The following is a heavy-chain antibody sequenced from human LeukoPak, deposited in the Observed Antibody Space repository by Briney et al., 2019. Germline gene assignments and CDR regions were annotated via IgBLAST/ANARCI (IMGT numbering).Heavy chain of an antibody. V-gene: IGHV1-69*04. J-gene: IGHJ6*02. D-gene: IGHD3-3*01. CDR3: ARPQLSYYDSLMDV. CDR2: IIPIIGIT. Sequence: SVKVSCKASGGTFSNYAISWVRQAPGQGPEWMGRIIPIIGITNYAQKFQGRVTITADRSTNTAYMELSSLRSEDTAVHYCARPQLSYYDSLMDVWGQGTTVIVSS. CDR1: GGTFSNYA.